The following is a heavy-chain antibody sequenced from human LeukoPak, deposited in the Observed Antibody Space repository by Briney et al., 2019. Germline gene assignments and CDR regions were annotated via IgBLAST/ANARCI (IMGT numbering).Heavy chain of an antibody. V-gene: IGHV5-51*01. Sequence: GESLKISCKGSGYSFTSYWIGWVRRMPGKGLEWMGIIYPGDSDTRYSPSFQGQVTISADKSISTAYLQWSSLKASDTAMYYCARLYRGYSYGYPYYFDYWGQGTLVTVSS. CDR2: IYPGDSDT. CDR3: ARLYRGYSYGYPYYFDY. J-gene: IGHJ4*02. CDR1: GYSFTSYW. D-gene: IGHD5-18*01.